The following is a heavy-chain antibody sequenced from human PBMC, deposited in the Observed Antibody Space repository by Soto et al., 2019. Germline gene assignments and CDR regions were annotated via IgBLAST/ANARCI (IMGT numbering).Heavy chain of an antibody. CDR2: IYDSESA. Sequence: QVQLQESGPGLVKPSQTLSLTCSVSGEYINSGGYYWSWIRHHPGKGLEWIGYIYDSESAYYNPSLKRRVTVSMDTSKNHFAMRLSSVTAADTAVYYCARASSSSSAADYWGQGTQVTASS. CDR3: ARASSSSSAADY. D-gene: IGHD6-6*01. CDR1: GEYINSGGYY. J-gene: IGHJ4*02. V-gene: IGHV4-31*03.